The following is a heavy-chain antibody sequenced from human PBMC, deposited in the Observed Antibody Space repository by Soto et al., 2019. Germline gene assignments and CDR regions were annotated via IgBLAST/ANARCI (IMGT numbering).Heavy chain of an antibody. V-gene: IGHV1-69*08. CDR1: GGTFSIYS. CDR3: ARDRYCSSTSCYKYYFDY. Sequence: QVQLVQSGAEVKKPGSSVKVSCKASGGTFSIYSISWVRQAAGQGLEWMGRIIPMLGIANYAQKFQGRVTITADKSTSTAYMELSSLRSEDTALYYCARDRYCSSTSCYKYYFDYWGQGTLVTVSS. CDR2: IIPMLGIA. J-gene: IGHJ4*02. D-gene: IGHD2-2*02.